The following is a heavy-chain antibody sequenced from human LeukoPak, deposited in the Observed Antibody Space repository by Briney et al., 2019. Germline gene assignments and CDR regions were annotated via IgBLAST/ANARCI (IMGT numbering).Heavy chain of an antibody. D-gene: IGHD5-12*01. CDR1: GGSISSYY. CDR3: AHWATTYFDY. Sequence: SETLSLTCTVSGGSISSYYWSWIRQPPGKGLEWIGYIYYSGSTYYNPSLKSRVTISVDTSKNQFSLKLSSVTAADTAVYYCAHWATTYFDYWGQGTLVTVSS. CDR2: IYYSGST. J-gene: IGHJ4*02. V-gene: IGHV4-59*04.